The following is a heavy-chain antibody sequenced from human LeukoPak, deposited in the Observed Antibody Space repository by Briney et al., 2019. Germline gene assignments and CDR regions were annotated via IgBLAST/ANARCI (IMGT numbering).Heavy chain of an antibody. Sequence: SETLSLTCAVYGGSFSGYYWSWIRQPPGKGLEWIGEINHSGSTNYNPSLKSRVTISVDTSKNQFSLKLSSVTATDTAVYYCARLVCGGGSCPAEFDYWGQGTLVTVSS. V-gene: IGHV4-34*01. CDR2: INHSGST. J-gene: IGHJ4*02. D-gene: IGHD2-15*01. CDR3: ARLVCGGGSCPAEFDY. CDR1: GGSFSGYY.